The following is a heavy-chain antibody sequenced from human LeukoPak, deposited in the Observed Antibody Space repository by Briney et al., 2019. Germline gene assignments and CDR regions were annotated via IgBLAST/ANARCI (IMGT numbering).Heavy chain of an antibody. D-gene: IGHD6-19*01. CDR2: ISDCGDIT. J-gene: IGHJ4*02. Sequence: GGSLRLSCGASGFTFSIYVMNWVRQAPGKGLEWVSVISDCGDITYYADSVKGRFTISRDNSKNTLFLQMNTLRAEDTAVYYCAKDARRTSGWYFFDYWGQGTLVTVSS. CDR1: GFTFSIYV. V-gene: IGHV3-23*01. CDR3: AKDARRTSGWYFFDY.